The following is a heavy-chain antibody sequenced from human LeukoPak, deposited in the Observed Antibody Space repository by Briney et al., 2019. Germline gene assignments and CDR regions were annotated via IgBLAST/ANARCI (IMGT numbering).Heavy chain of an antibody. CDR1: GGSISSSSYY. J-gene: IGHJ3*02. CDR2: IYYSGST. V-gene: IGHV4-39*07. D-gene: IGHD3-22*01. CDR3: ARDYYDSGFDI. Sequence: SETLSLTCTVSGGSISSSSYYWGWIRQPPGKGLEWIGSIYYSGSTYYNPSLKSRVTISVDTSKNQFSLKLSSVTAADTAVYYCARDYYDSGFDIWGQGTMVTVSS.